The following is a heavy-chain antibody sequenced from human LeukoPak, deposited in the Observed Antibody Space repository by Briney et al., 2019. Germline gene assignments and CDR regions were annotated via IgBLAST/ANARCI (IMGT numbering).Heavy chain of an antibody. D-gene: IGHD3-22*01. J-gene: IGHJ4*02. V-gene: IGHV4-39*01. CDR3: ATRPLDSSGYFDY. CDR2: IHYSGST. Sequence: SETLSLTCTVSGDSFGSSSYYWGWIRQPPGKGLEWFGSIHYSGSTYYNPSLKSRVTISVDTSKNQFSLKLSSVTAADTAVYYCATRPLDSSGYFDYWGQGTLVTVSS. CDR1: GDSFGSSSYY.